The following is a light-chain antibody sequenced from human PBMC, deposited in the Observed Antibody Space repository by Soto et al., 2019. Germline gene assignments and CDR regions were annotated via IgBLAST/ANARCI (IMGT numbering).Light chain of an antibody. J-gene: IGLJ2*01. CDR2: EVS. CDR3: SVYTSSSTLV. V-gene: IGLV2-18*01. CDR1: SSDVGSYNR. Sequence: QSALTQPPSVSGSPGQSVTISCTGTSSDVGSYNRVSWYQQPPGTAPKLMIYEVSNRPSGVPDRFSGSKSGNTASLTISGLQAEDEADYYGSVYTSSSTLVFGGGTKATVL.